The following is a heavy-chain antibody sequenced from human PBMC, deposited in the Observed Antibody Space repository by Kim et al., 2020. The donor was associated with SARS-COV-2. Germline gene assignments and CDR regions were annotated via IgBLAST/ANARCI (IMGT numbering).Heavy chain of an antibody. CDR2: INHSGST. CDR3: ARCPRMFRSTYNWFDP. V-gene: IGHV4-34*01. CDR1: GGSFSGYY. D-gene: IGHD1-26*01. J-gene: IGHJ5*02. Sequence: SETLSLTCAVYGGSFSGYYWSWIRQPPGKGLEWIGEINHSGSTNYNPSLKSRVTISVDTSKNQFSLKLSSVTAADTAVYYCARCPRMFRSTYNWFDPWGQGTLVTVSS.